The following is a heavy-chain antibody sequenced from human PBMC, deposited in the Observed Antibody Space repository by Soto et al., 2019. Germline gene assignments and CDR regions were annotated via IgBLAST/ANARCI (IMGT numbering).Heavy chain of an antibody. J-gene: IGHJ6*02. Sequence: GSLRLCCGASGLSLSSYAMHWVRQALGKGLEWVAVISYDGSNKYYADSVKGRFTISRDNSKNTLYLQMKSLRAEDTAVYYCARETPTGRIAAGPMELWGQGTTVTVSS. CDR3: ARETPTGRIAAGPMEL. CDR1: GLSLSSYA. D-gene: IGHD6-13*01. CDR2: ISYDGSNK. V-gene: IGHV3-30-3*01.